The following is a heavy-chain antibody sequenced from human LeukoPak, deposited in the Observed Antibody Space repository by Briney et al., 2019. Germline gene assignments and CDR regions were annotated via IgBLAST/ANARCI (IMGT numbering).Heavy chain of an antibody. D-gene: IGHD5-24*01. Sequence: SETLSLTCTVSGASISSYYWSWIRQSPGKGLEWIGFIYYSGSTNYNPSLKSRVTISVDSSKSQFSLKLNSVTAADTAVYFCARDRREHYYYYMDVWGKGTTVTVSS. CDR2: IYYSGST. CDR1: GASISSYY. V-gene: IGHV4-59*01. J-gene: IGHJ6*03. CDR3: ARDRREHYYYYMDV.